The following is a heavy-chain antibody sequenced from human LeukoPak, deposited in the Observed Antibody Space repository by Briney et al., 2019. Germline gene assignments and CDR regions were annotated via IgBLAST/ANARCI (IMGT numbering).Heavy chain of an antibody. CDR1: GFTFSDYS. V-gene: IGHV3-48*01. Sequence: GGSLRLSCAASGFTFSDYSMNWVRQAPGKGLEWISYISGSGTIYYADSVKGRFTISRDNAQRLVYLQMNSLRAEDTAVYYCTNFKPPAPDALDVWGQGTLITVSS. D-gene: IGHD2/OR15-2a*01. CDR2: ISGSGTI. CDR3: TNFKPPAPDALDV. J-gene: IGHJ3*01.